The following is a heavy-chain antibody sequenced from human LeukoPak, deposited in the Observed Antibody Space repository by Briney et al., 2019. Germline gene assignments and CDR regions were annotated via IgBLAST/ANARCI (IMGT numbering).Heavy chain of an antibody. V-gene: IGHV4-4*07. CDR1: GGSISSYY. Sequence: PSETLSLTCTVSGGSISSYYWSWIRQTAGKGLEWIGRIYTSGSTNYNPSLKSRVTMSVDTSKNQFSLKLSSVTAADTAVYYCARESKAKDYYYGMDVWGQGTTVTVSS. CDR3: ARESKAKDYYYGMDV. J-gene: IGHJ6*02. CDR2: IYTSGST.